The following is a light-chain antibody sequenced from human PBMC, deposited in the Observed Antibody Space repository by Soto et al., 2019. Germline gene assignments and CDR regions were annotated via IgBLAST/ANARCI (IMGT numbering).Light chain of an antibody. CDR2: DTS. Sequence: EIVMTQSPATLSVSPGERATLSCRASQSVSIKLAWYQQKLGRAPRLLIYDTSTRATGIPARFSGSGSGTEFTLTISSLQSEDFAVYYCQQYNNWPPITFGQGTRLEIK. V-gene: IGKV3-15*01. CDR1: QSVSIK. CDR3: QQYNNWPPIT. J-gene: IGKJ5*01.